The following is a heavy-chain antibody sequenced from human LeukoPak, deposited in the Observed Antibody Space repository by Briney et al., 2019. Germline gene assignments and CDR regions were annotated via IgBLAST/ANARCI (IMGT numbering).Heavy chain of an antibody. CDR3: ARASAGAPFDP. D-gene: IGHD3-10*01. CDR2: LSTIGGRE. CDR1: GFTFSSYS. J-gene: IGHJ2*01. V-gene: IGHV3-30*04. Sequence: PGGSLRLSCAASGFTFSSYSMHWVRQAPGKGLEWAAVLSTIGGREYYEDSAKGRFTISRATSKNTLYLQMDGLRVEDTALYYCARASAGAPFDPWGRGTLVTVSS.